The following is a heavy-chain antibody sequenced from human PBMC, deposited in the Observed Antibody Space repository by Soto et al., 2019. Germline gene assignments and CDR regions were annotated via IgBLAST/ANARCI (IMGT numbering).Heavy chain of an antibody. CDR3: ARVEVDWNVAGLNGYYYYYYMDV. V-gene: IGHV1-18*01. CDR1: GYTFTSYG. CDR2: ISAYNGNT. D-gene: IGHD1-1*01. Sequence: ASVKVSCKASGYTFTSYGISWVRQAPGQGLEWMGWISAYNGNTNYAQKLQGRVTMTTDTSTSTAYMELRSLRSDDTAVYYCARVEVDWNVAGLNGYYYYYYMDVWGKGTTVTVSS. J-gene: IGHJ6*03.